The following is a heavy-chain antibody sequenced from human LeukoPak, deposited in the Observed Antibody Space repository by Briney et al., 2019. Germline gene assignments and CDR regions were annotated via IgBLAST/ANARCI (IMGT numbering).Heavy chain of an antibody. CDR1: GGSISSSRYY. D-gene: IGHD3-22*01. V-gene: IGHV4-39*01. Sequence: SETLSLTCTVSGGSISSSRYYWGWLRQPPGKGLEWIATIYYSGSTYYNPSLKSRVTISVDMSKNQFSLKLSSVTAADTAVYYCARSTGYYWYFDLWGRGTLVTVSS. CDR3: ARSTGYYWYFDL. J-gene: IGHJ2*01. CDR2: IYYSGST.